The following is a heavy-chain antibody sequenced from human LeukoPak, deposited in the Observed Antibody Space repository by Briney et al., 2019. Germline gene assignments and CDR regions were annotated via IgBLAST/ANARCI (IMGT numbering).Heavy chain of an antibody. J-gene: IGHJ3*02. D-gene: IGHD3-22*01. V-gene: IGHV5-51*07. Sequence: GESLKISCKGSGYSFNTYWIGWVHQMPGKGLEWMGIIYPGDSDTKYSPSCQGQVTISADKSISTAYLQWSSLKASDTAMYYCATQVNYYDTSEDAFDIWGQGTMVTVSS. CDR3: ATQVNYYDTSEDAFDI. CDR2: IYPGDSDT. CDR1: GYSFNTYW.